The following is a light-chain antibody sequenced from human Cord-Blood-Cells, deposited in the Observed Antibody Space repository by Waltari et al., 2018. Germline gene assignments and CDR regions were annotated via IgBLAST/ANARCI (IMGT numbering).Light chain of an antibody. CDR1: QSLLHSNGYNY. CDR2: WGS. J-gene: IGKJ2*01. Sequence: DIVMTQSPLSLPVTTGEPASITCRASQSLLHSNGYNYSDWYLQKPGQSPQLLIYWGSNRAAGVPDRFSGSGSGTDFTLKISRVEAEDVGVYYCMQALQTPYTFGQGTKLEIK. V-gene: IGKV2-28*01. CDR3: MQALQTPYT.